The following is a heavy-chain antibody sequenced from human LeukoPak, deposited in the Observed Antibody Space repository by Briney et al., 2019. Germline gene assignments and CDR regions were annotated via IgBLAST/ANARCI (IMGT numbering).Heavy chain of an antibody. CDR1: GYTFTSCD. D-gene: IGHD6-19*01. Sequence: ASVKVACKASGYTFTSCDINWVRQATGQGLEWMGWMNPNSGNTGYGQSFQGRITMTRDISIGTAYMELSNLTSEDTAIYYCTRGSSGRRDNWGQGTLVTVSA. CDR2: MNPNSGNT. CDR3: TRGSSGRRDN. J-gene: IGHJ4*02. V-gene: IGHV1-8*01.